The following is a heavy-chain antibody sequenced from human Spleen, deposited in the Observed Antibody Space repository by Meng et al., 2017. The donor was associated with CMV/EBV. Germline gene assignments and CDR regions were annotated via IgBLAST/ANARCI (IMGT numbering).Heavy chain of an antibody. D-gene: IGHD6-13*01. J-gene: IGHJ4*02. Sequence: GGSLRLSCAASGFTFSSYSMNWVRQAPGKGLEWVSSISSSSSYIYYADSVKGRFTISRDNAKNSLYLQMNSLRAEDMALYYCAKGEGIAAAGFDYWGQGTLVTVSS. CDR1: GFTFSSYS. CDR3: AKGEGIAAAGFDY. CDR2: ISSSSSYI. V-gene: IGHV3-21*04.